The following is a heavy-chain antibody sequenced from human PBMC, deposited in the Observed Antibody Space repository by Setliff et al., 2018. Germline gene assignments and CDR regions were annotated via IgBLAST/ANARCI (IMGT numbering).Heavy chain of an antibody. V-gene: IGHV4-34*01. CDR1: GGSFSPYY. J-gene: IGHJ4*02. Sequence: SETLSLTCAVYGGSFSPYYWIWIRQPPGKGLEWIGEINHSGSTNYNPSLKSRVTISVDTSKNQFSLKLSSVTAADTALYYCTVYNTGSSKDHYWGQGTPVTVS. D-gene: IGHD2-8*02. CDR3: TVYNTGSSKDHY. CDR2: INHSGST.